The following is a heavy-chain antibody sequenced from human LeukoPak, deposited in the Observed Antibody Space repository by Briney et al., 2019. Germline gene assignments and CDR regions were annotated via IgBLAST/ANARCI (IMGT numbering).Heavy chain of an antibody. CDR1: GFTFSDHY. CDR3: ARDGGSSWYFDY. Sequence: PRGSLRLSCAASGFTFSDHYMSWIRHAAGEGVGWGSYISSSGNTTYYADSVKGRFTISRDNAKNSLYLQMNSLRAEDTAVYYCARDGGSSWYFDYWGQGTLVTVSS. V-gene: IGHV3-11*04. J-gene: IGHJ4*02. CDR2: ISSSGNTT. D-gene: IGHD6-13*01.